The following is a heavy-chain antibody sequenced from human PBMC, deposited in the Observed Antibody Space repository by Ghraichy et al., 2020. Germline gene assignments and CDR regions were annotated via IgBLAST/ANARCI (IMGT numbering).Heavy chain of an antibody. D-gene: IGHD4-23*01. CDR3: APGTYYGGWYFDL. J-gene: IGHJ2*01. Sequence: SGPTLVKPTETLTLTCTVSGFSLSNARMGVSWIRQPPGKALEWLAHIFSNDEKSYSTSLKSRLTISKDTSKSQVVLTMTHMDPVDTATYYCAPGTYYGGWYFDLWGRGTLVTVSS. CDR2: IFSNDEK. CDR1: GFSLSNARMG. V-gene: IGHV2-26*01.